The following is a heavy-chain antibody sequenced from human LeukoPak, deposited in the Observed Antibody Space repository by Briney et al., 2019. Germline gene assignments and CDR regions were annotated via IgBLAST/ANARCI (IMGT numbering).Heavy chain of an antibody. Sequence: VASVKVSCKASGYTFPSYFMHWVRQAPGQGLEWMGWISAYNGNTNYAQKLQGRVTMTTDTSTSTAYMELRSLRSDDTAVYYCARDRAYCGGDCYSGDAFDIWGQGTMVTVSS. CDR3: ARDRAYCGGDCYSGDAFDI. CDR1: GYTFPSYF. CDR2: ISAYNGNT. J-gene: IGHJ3*02. D-gene: IGHD2-21*02. V-gene: IGHV1-18*04.